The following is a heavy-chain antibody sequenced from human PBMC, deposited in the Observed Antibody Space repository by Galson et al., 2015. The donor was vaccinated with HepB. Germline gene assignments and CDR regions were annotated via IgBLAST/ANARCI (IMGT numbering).Heavy chain of an antibody. CDR2: INTDGSST. Sequence: SLRLSCAASGFIFNNYWMHWVRQVPGKGLVWVSRINTDGSSTTYADSVKGRCTISRDNAKNTLYLQMNSLRGEDTAVYYCARSRAERAVAGTFDYWGQGTLVTVSS. D-gene: IGHD6-19*01. V-gene: IGHV3-74*01. CDR3: ARSRAERAVAGTFDY. J-gene: IGHJ4*02. CDR1: GFIFNNYW.